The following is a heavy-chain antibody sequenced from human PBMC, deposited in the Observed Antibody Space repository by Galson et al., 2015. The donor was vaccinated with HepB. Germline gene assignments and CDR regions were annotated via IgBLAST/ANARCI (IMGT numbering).Heavy chain of an antibody. V-gene: IGHV3-15*01. CDR3: TTEGYDFWSGYWGRFADRGYYYYYGMDV. CDR2: IKSKTDGGTT. CDR1: GFTFSNAW. D-gene: IGHD3-3*01. J-gene: IGHJ6*02. Sequence: SLRLSCQASGFTFSNAWMSWFRQAPGQGPEWVGRIKSKTDGGTTDYAAPVKGRFTISRDDSKNTLYLQMNSLKTEDTAVYYCTTEGYDFWSGYWGRFADRGYYYYYGMDVWGQGTTVTVSS.